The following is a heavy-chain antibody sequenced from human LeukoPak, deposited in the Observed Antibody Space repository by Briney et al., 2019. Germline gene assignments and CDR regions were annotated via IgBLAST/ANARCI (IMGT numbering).Heavy chain of an antibody. J-gene: IGHJ4*02. CDR2: IYYSGGT. Sequence: PSETLSLTCTVSGGSISSYYWSWIRQPPGKGLEWIGYIYYSGGTNYNPSLKSRVTISVDTSKDQFSLKLSSVTAADTAVYYCARETPYGSGSYPFDYWGQGILVTVSS. D-gene: IGHD3-10*01. V-gene: IGHV4-59*01. CDR1: GGSISSYY. CDR3: ARETPYGSGSYPFDY.